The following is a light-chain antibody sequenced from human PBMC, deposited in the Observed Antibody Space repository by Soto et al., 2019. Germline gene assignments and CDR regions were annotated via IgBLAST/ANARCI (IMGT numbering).Light chain of an antibody. CDR2: GAS. J-gene: IGKJ4*01. Sequence: DIVLTQSPGTLSFSPGERATLSCRSSQSVSSSYLTWYQQKPGQAPRLLIYGASTGATGIPTRFSGSGSGTEFTLTISSLQSEDFAVYYCQQYNNWPLTFGGGTTVDIK. V-gene: IGKV3-15*01. CDR1: QSVSSSY. CDR3: QQYNNWPLT.